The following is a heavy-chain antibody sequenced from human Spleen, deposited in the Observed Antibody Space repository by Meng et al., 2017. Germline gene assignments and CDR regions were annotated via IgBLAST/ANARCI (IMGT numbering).Heavy chain of an antibody. D-gene: IGHD4-11*01. CDR3: ARGPTTMAHDFDY. V-gene: IGHV4-34*01. Sequence: VHLQQWGAGLFKPSVPLSLAFVVSGGSFSDYYWSWIRQPPGKGLEWIGEINHSGSTNYNPSLESRATISVDTSQNNLSLKLSSVTAADSAVYYCARGPTTMAHDFDYWGQGTLVTVSS. CDR2: INHSGST. J-gene: IGHJ4*02. CDR1: GGSFSDYY.